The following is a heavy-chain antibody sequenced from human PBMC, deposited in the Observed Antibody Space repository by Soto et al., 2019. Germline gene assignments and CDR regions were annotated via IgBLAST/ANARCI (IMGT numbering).Heavy chain of an antibody. J-gene: IGHJ1*01. V-gene: IGHV1-69*01. CDR1: GGTFSSYA. CDR2: IIPIFGTA. Sequence: QVQLVQSGAEVKKPGSSVKVSCKASGGTFSSYAISWVRQAPGQGLEWLGGIIPIFGTANYAQKFQGRVTSTADESTSTAYMELSSLRSEDTAVYYCARDPLWVVAATPAQYFQHWGQGTLVTVSS. D-gene: IGHD2-15*01. CDR3: ARDPLWVVAATPAQYFQH.